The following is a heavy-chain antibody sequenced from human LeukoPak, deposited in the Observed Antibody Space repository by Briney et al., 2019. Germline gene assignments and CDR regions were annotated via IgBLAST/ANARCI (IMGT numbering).Heavy chain of an antibody. Sequence: SETLSLTCTVSGGSISSYYWSWIRQPPGKGLEWIGYIYYSGSTYYNPSLKSRVTISVDTSKNQFSLKLSSVTAADTAVYYCAKDGLKRRTHAFDIWGQGTMVTVSS. CDR2: IYYSGST. V-gene: IGHV4-59*01. CDR1: GGSISSYY. J-gene: IGHJ3*02. CDR3: AKDGLKRRTHAFDI.